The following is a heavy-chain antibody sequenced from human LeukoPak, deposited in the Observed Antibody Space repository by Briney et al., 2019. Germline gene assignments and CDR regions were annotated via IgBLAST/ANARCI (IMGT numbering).Heavy chain of an antibody. CDR2: IYYSGST. J-gene: IGHJ6*03. Sequence: SETLSLTCTVSGGSISSGSYYWGWIRQPPGRGLEWIVYIYYSGSTNYNPSLKSRVTISVDTSKNQFSLKLSSVTAADTAVYYCARGRVSSSSWYSTYYYYFYMDVWGKGTTVTVSS. CDR1: GGSISSGSYY. D-gene: IGHD6-13*01. V-gene: IGHV4-61*01. CDR3: ARGRVSSSSWYSTYYYYFYMDV.